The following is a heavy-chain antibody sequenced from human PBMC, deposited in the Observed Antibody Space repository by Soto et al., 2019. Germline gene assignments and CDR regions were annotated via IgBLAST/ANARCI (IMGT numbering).Heavy chain of an antibody. CDR3: ARESGDWPLNWFDP. CDR2: ITSDGKSK. CDR1: GFNFSNHW. V-gene: IGHV3-74*01. Sequence: GGSLRLSCAASGFNFSNHWMHWVRQRPGEGLVWVSRITSDGKSKAYAESVKGRFAISRDNAKNTLYLQMNGLTAEDTAVYYCARESGDWPLNWFDPWGLGTLVTVS. D-gene: IGHD2-21*02. J-gene: IGHJ5*02.